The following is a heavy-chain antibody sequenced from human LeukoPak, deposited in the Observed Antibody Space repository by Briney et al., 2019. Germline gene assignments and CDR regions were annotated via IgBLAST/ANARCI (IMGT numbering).Heavy chain of an antibody. CDR2: IIPIFGTA. D-gene: IGHD4-17*01. V-gene: IGHV1-69*05. CDR3: ARGALVTTSSGYYYYMDV. J-gene: IGHJ6*03. CDR1: GGTFSSYA. Sequence: GASVKVSCKASGGTFSSYAISWVRQAPGQGLEWMGGIIPIFGTANYAQKFQDRVTITRDTSISTAYMELSSLRSEDTAVYYCARGALVTTSSGYYYYMDVWGKGTTVTVSS.